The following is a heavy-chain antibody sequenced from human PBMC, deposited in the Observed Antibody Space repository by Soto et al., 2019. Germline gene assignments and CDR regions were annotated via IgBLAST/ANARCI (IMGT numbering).Heavy chain of an antibody. CDR1: GGSISSGDYY. V-gene: IGHV4-30-4*01. CDR2: IYYSGST. CDR3: ARARSYSNYFFDY. J-gene: IGHJ4*02. Sequence: PSETLSLTCTVSGGSISSGDYYWSWIRPPPGKGLEWIGYIYYSGSTYYNPSLKSRVTISVDTSKNQFSLKLSSVTAADTAVYYCARARSYSNYFFDYWGQGTLVTVSS. D-gene: IGHD4-4*01.